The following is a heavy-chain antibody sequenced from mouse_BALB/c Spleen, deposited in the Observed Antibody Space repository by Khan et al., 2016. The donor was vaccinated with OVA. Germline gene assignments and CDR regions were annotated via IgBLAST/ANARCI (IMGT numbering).Heavy chain of an antibody. Sequence: EVELVESGGGLVKPGGSLKLSCAASGFTFSTYAMSWVRQTPEKRLEWVATISSDGDYTYYPDSVKGRFIISRDTAKNTLYLQMSSLRSEDTAMYYCARSPYGNFAYWGQGTLVTVSA. D-gene: IGHD2-1*01. CDR2: ISSDGDYT. CDR3: ARSPYGNFAY. CDR1: GFTFSTYA. V-gene: IGHV5-9-3*01. J-gene: IGHJ3*01.